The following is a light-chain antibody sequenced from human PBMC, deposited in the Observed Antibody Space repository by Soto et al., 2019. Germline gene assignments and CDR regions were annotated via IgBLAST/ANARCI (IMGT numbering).Light chain of an antibody. CDR3: QQLNSYPIT. V-gene: IGKV1-9*01. J-gene: IGKJ5*01. CDR1: QGISGY. Sequence: DIQLTQSPSFLSASVRHRVTITCLGSQGISGYLAWYQQKPGKAPKLLIYGASTLQSGVPSRFSGSGSGTEFTLTISSLQPEDFATYYCQQLNSYPITFGQGTRLEIK. CDR2: GAS.